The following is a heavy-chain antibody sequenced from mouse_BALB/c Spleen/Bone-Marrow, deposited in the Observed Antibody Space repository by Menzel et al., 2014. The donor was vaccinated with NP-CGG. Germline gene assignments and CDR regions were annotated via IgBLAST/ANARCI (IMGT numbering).Heavy chain of an antibody. Sequence: EVMLVESGGGLVKPGGSLKLSCAASGFTFSSYTMSWVRQTPEKRLEWVATISSGGSYTYYPDSVKGRFTISRDNAKNTLYLQMSSLKSEDTAMYYCTRDMMTARAPRYFDVWGAGTTVTVSS. CDR1: GFTFSSYT. V-gene: IGHV5-6-4*01. CDR2: ISSGGSYT. D-gene: IGHD3-2*01. CDR3: TRDMMTARAPRYFDV. J-gene: IGHJ1*01.